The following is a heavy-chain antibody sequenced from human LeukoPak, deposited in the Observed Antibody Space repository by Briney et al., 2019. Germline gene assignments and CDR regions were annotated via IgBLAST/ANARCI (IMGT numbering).Heavy chain of an antibody. CDR2: INTSGSS. J-gene: IGHJ5*02. D-gene: IGHD6-25*01. CDR1: GGSISSYY. CDR3: AREGGGPSWLDP. V-gene: IGHV4-4*07. Sequence: SETLSLTCTVSGGSISSYYWSWIRQPAGKGLEWIGRINTSGSSNYNPSLRSRVTMSVDTSKNQFSLNLSSVTAADTAVYYCAREGGGPSWLDPWGQGTLVTVSS.